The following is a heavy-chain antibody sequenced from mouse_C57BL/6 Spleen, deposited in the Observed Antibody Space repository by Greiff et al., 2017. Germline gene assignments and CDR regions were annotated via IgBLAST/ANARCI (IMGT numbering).Heavy chain of an antibody. J-gene: IGHJ1*03. CDR1: GYTFTSYW. CDR3: ARSGPLISYRYFGV. V-gene: IGHV1-52*01. D-gene: IGHD1-1*01. Sequence: QVQLQQPGAELVRPGSSVKLSCKASGYTFTSYWMHWVKQRPIQGLEWIGNIDPSDSETHYNQKFKDKATLTVDKSSSTAYMQLSSLTSEDSAVYYCARSGPLISYRYFGVWGTGTTVTVSS. CDR2: IDPSDSET.